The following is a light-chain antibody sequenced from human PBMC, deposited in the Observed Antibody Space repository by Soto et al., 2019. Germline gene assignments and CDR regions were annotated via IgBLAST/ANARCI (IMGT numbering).Light chain of an antibody. CDR1: SSNIGAGYD. Sequence: QSVLTQPPSVSGAPGQRVTFSCTGSSSNIGAGYDVHWYQQFPGTAPKLLIYGNSNRPSGVPDRFSGSKSGTSASLAITGLQAEDEADYYCQSYDSSLSAFYVFGTGTKVTVL. J-gene: IGLJ1*01. CDR3: QSYDSSLSAFYV. CDR2: GNS. V-gene: IGLV1-40*01.